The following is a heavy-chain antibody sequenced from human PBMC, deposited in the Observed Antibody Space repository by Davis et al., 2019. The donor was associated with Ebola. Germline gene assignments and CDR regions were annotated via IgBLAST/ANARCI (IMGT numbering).Heavy chain of an antibody. D-gene: IGHD4-17*01. V-gene: IGHV4-30-2*01. Sequence: MPSETLSLTCAVSGGSISSGGYSWSWIRQPPRKGMEWTGYMSESGSTYYNPSLKSRVAISPGRSKNQFSLKLSSVTAADTAVYFCARVPHDYGDYFDYWGQGTLVTVSS. CDR2: MSESGST. CDR1: GGSISSGGYS. J-gene: IGHJ4*02. CDR3: ARVPHDYGDYFDY.